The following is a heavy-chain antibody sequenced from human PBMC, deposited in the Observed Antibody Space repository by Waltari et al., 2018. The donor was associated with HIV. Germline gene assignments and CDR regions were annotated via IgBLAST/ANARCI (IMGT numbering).Heavy chain of an antibody. CDR2: IRVGGET. CDR3: VKDSGRAADVFDL. Sequence: QLLESGGGLVEPGGSLIRSGVASGFIFTDFAMDWVRQAPGKGLEWVSAIRVGGETFYADSVKGRFTISRDNSKNTLYLQMNSLRADDAAVYYCVKDSGRAADVFDLWGQGTMVTVSS. D-gene: IGHD3-10*01. CDR1: GFIFTDFA. V-gene: IGHV3-23*01. J-gene: IGHJ3*01.